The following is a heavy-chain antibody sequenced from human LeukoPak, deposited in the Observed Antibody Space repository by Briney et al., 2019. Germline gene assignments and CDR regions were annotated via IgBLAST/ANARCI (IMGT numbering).Heavy chain of an antibody. CDR2: INHSEST. CDR1: GGSFSGYY. CDR3: ARGYCSSTSCYFGYYYYGMDV. J-gene: IGHJ6*02. V-gene: IGHV4-34*01. D-gene: IGHD2-2*01. Sequence: SETLSLTCAVYGGSFSGYYWSWIRQPPGKGLEWIGEINHSESTNYNPSLKSRVTISVDTSKNQFSLKLSSVTAADTAVYYCARGYCSSTSCYFGYYYYGMDVWGQGTTVTVSS.